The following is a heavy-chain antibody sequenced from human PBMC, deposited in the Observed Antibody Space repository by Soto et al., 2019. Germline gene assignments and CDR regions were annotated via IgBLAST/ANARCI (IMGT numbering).Heavy chain of an antibody. D-gene: IGHD3-3*01. J-gene: IGHJ4*02. CDR2: IILTSGTA. CDR1: GGSFSSYA. Sequence: QVQLVQSGAEVKKPGSSVKVSCKASGGSFSSYAMSWVRQAPGQGLEWMGGIILTSGTANYAQKFQGRVTITADECTSTAYMELSSLRAEDTAVYYCAGVSYLDFWTGYYPTDYWGQGTLVAVSS. CDR3: AGVSYLDFWTGYYPTDY. V-gene: IGHV1-69*01.